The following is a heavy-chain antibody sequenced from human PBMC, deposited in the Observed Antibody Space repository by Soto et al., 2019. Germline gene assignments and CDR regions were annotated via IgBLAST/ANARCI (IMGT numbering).Heavy chain of an antibody. CDR1: GSRFSNYV. Sequence: QVQLVQSGAEVKTPGSSLKVSCKVSGSRFSNYVISWVRQAPGHGLEWLGRIIPIFNSTKYAQSSQRRVTITADKSTSTASLELSSLRSDDTAVYYCAREGRGKKAGYNGLVSLGYWGQGTLVTVSS. CDR3: AREGRGKKAGYNGLVSLGY. V-gene: IGHV1-69*06. CDR2: IIPIFNST. D-gene: IGHD2-2*02. J-gene: IGHJ4*02.